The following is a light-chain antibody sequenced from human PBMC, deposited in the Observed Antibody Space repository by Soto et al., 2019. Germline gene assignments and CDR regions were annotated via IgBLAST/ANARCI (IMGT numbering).Light chain of an antibody. CDR3: NSLTNTNTNV. J-gene: IGLJ1*01. CDR2: DVS. V-gene: IGLV2-14*03. CDR1: SSDVGGFDH. Sequence: QSVLTQPASVSGSPGQSITLSCTGASSDVGGFDHVSWYQQHPGKVPRLLIYDVSSRPSGVSDRFSGAKSGNTASLTISGLQAEDEADYYCNSLTNTNTNVFGTGTKLTVL.